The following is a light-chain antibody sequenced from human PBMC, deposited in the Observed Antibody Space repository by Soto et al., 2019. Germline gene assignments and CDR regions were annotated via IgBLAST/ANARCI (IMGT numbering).Light chain of an antibody. J-gene: IGLJ1*01. CDR3: CSYAGSSTFYV. CDR1: SSDVGSYNL. V-gene: IGLV2-23*02. Sequence: QCLLTQPASVSGSPGQSITISCTGTSSDVGSYNLVSWYQQHPGKAPKLIIYEVNKRPSGVSIRFSGSKSGNTASLTISGLQAEDEADYSCCSYAGSSTFYVFGTGTKVTVL. CDR2: EVN.